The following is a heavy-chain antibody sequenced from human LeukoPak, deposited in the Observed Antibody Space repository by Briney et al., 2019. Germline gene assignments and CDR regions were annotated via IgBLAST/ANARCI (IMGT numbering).Heavy chain of an antibody. J-gene: IGHJ5*02. CDR1: GGTFSSYA. D-gene: IGHD6-19*01. V-gene: IGHV1-69*01. Sequence: SVKVSCKASGGTFSSYAISWVRQAPGQGLEWMGGIIPIFGTANYAQKFQGRVTITADETTSTAYMELSSLRSEDTAVYYCARTSPYSSGWYNWFDPWGQGTLVTVSS. CDR3: ARTSPYSSGWYNWFDP. CDR2: IIPIFGTA.